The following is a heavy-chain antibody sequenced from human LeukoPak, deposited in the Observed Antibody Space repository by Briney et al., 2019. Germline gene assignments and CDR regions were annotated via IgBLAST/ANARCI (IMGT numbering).Heavy chain of an antibody. CDR1: GYTFTNYH. CDR2: INPSGGST. V-gene: IGHV1-46*01. CDR3: ARSLGGNSSY. D-gene: IGHD4-23*01. J-gene: IGHJ4*02. Sequence: ASVKVSCKASGYTFTNYHVHWVRQAPGQGLEYMGIINPSGGSTSYAQKFQGRVTMTSDTSTGTVYMELSSLRSEDTAVYYCARSLGGNSSYWGQGTLVIVSS.